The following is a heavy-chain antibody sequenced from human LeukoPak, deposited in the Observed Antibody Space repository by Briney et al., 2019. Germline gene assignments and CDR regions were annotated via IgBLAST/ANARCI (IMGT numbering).Heavy chain of an antibody. Sequence: SETLSLTCAVYGGSFSGYYWSWIRQPPGKGLEWIGEINHSGSTNYNPSLKSRVTISVDTSKNQFSLKLSSVTAANTAVYYCARFGSSSWYTGYFQHWGQGTLVTVSS. CDR1: GGSFSGYY. CDR3: ARFGSSSWYTGYFQH. J-gene: IGHJ1*01. V-gene: IGHV4-34*01. D-gene: IGHD6-13*01. CDR2: INHSGST.